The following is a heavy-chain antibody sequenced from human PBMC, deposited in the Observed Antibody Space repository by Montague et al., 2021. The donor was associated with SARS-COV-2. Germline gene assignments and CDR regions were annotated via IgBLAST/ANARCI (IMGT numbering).Heavy chain of an antibody. CDR1: GGPLLRSSYY. CDR3: DGSSEEEYYFDY. Sequence: SETLSLTCTVSGGPLLRSSYYWGWIRQPPGTFLEWIGSIYYSGSTYYTPALKSRVTISVDTSKHQLSLKLSSVTAADTAVYYCDGSSEEEYYFDYWGQGTLVTASS. D-gene: IGHD3-22*01. V-gene: IGHV4-39*01. J-gene: IGHJ4*02. CDR2: IYYSGST.